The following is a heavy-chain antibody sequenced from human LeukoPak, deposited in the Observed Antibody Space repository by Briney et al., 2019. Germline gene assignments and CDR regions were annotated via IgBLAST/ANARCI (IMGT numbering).Heavy chain of an antibody. D-gene: IGHD4-23*01. CDR1: GYTFTSYY. Sequence: ASVKVSCKACGYTFTSYYMHWVRQAPGQGLEWMGIINPSGGSTSYAQKFQGRVTMTRDTSTSTVYMELSSLRSEDTAVYYCARDTRDYGGNSLNWFDPWGQGTLVTVSS. CDR2: INPSGGST. CDR3: ARDTRDYGGNSLNWFDP. J-gene: IGHJ5*02. V-gene: IGHV1-46*01.